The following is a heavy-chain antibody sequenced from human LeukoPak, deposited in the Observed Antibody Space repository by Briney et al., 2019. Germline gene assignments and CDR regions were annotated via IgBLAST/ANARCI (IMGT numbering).Heavy chain of an antibody. CDR3: TTDPLRRVVVPVTPV. CDR2: IKSKADGGTT. J-gene: IGHJ4*02. CDR1: GFTFSNYY. Sequence: TGGSLRLSCAASGFTFSNYYMTWARQAPGKGLEWVGRIKSKADGGTTDYAAPVKGRFTISRDDSKNTLYLQMNSLKTEDTAVYYCTTDPLRRVVVPVTPVWGQGTLVTVSS. V-gene: IGHV3-15*01. D-gene: IGHD2-15*01.